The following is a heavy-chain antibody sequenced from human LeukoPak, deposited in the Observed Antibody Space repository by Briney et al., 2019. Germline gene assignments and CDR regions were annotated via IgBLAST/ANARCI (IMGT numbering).Heavy chain of an antibody. CDR3: ARSFDYQGSKRALGHY. V-gene: IGHV4-39*01. CDR1: GGSISSNSHY. D-gene: IGHD3-10*01. CDR2: IYSSGTT. Sequence: NPSETLSLTCIVSGGSISSNSHYWGRIRQPPGKGLEWIGSIYSSGTTYYNPSLRSRLTISADTSKNLFSLKLGSVAAADTAVYYCARSFDYQGSKRALGHYWGQGTLVTVSS. J-gene: IGHJ4*02.